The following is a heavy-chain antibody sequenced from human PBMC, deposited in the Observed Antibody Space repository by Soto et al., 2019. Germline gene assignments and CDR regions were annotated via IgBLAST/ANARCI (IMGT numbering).Heavy chain of an antibody. D-gene: IGHD3-10*01. CDR2: ISYDGSNK. Sequence: QVQLVESGGGVVQPGRSLRLSCAASGFTFSSFAFHWVRQAPGKGLEWVAVISYDGSNKYYADSVKGRFTISRDNSKNTVYLQMTSLRAEDTAVYYCARDIEDYYGSGSYPSGIDYWGQGTLVTVSS. CDR1: GFTFSSFA. J-gene: IGHJ4*02. CDR3: ARDIEDYYGSGSYPSGIDY. V-gene: IGHV3-30-3*01.